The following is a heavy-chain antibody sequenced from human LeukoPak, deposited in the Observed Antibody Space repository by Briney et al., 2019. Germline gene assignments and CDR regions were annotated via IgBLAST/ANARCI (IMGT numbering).Heavy chain of an antibody. CDR3: ARHRYGSDTSCFGF. V-gene: IGHV4-34*01. D-gene: IGHD2-2*01. J-gene: IGHJ4*02. CDR2: INHSGST. CDR1: GGSFSGYF. Sequence: SETLSLTCAVYGGSFSGYFWSWIRQPPGEGLEWIGEINHSGSTNYNPSLKSRVTISVDTSKNQFSLKLSSVTAADTAVYYCARHRYGSDTSCFGFWGQGTLVTVSS.